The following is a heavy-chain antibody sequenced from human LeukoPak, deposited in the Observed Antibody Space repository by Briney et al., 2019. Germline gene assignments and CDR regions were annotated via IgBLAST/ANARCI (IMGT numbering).Heavy chain of an antibody. D-gene: IGHD1-26*01. CDR1: GYTFTNYY. V-gene: IGHV1-46*01. CDR2: INPSGGST. CDR3: ARGGVGATTYVWFDP. J-gene: IGHJ5*02. Sequence: ASVKASCKASGYTFTNYYIHWVRQAPGQGLECMGIINPSGGSTSYAQKFQGRGTMTRDMSTSTVYMELSSLRSEDTAVYYCARGGVGATTYVWFDPWGQGTLVTVSS.